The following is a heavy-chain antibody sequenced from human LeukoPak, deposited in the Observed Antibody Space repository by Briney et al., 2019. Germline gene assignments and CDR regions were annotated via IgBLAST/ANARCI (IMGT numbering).Heavy chain of an antibody. CDR1: GGSFSGYY. Sequence: SATLSLTCTVYGGSFSGYYWSWVRQPPGKGLEWIGEINQNGNTHYNPSLKSRVTISVDTSKNQFSLKLSSVTAADTAVYYCARVDSSGYYTFFDYWGQGTLVTVSS. J-gene: IGHJ4*02. D-gene: IGHD3-22*01. V-gene: IGHV4-34*01. CDR3: ARVDSSGYYTFFDY. CDR2: INQNGNT.